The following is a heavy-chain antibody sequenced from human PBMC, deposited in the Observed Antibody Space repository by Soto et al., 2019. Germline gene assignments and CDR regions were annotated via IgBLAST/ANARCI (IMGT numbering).Heavy chain of an antibody. CDR1: GFTFKTYS. Sequence: GGSLRLSCVASGFTFKTYSMNWVRQAPGKGLVWVSYISSSSSTIKYTDSVKGRFTISRDNAKNSLYLQMNSLRDEDTAVYYCARDSVTTLTTSSFDYWGQGTLVTVSS. D-gene: IGHD4-17*01. CDR2: ISSSSSTI. V-gene: IGHV3-48*02. J-gene: IGHJ4*02. CDR3: ARDSVTTLTTSSFDY.